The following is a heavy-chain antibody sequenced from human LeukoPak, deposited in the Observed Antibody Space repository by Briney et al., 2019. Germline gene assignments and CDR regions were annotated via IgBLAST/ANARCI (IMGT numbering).Heavy chain of an antibody. Sequence: GGSLXXSXXXSXXXXSSYAMSWVRQAPGKGLEWGSAISGSGGSTYYADSVKGRFTISRDNSKNTLYLQMNSLRAEDTAVYYCAKEVSTRGRFDYWGQGTLVTVSS. CDR1: XXXXSSYA. D-gene: IGHD1-26*01. CDR3: AKEVSTRGRFDY. CDR2: ISGSGGST. V-gene: IGHV3-23*01. J-gene: IGHJ4*02.